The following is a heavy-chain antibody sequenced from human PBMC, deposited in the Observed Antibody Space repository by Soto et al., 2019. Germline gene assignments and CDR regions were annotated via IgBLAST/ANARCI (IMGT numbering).Heavy chain of an antibody. CDR2: IRSKANSYAT. D-gene: IGHD4-17*01. Sequence: EVQLVESGGGLVKPGGSRNLSVEASGLPLGGPAMHWSRRPPGKGRGGVGGIRSKANSYATAYAASVKGRFTISRDDSKNTAYLQMNSLKTEDTAVYYCTRLDMTTVTSRYLDDDWYFDLWGRGTLVTVSS. CDR1: GLPLGGPA. J-gene: IGHJ2*01. CDR3: TRLDMTTVTSRYLDDDWYFDL. V-gene: IGHV3-73*02.